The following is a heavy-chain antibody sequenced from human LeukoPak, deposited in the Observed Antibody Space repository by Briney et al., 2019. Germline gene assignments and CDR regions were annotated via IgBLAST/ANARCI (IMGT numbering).Heavy chain of an antibody. CDR2: ISNNGGYT. CDR1: GFTFSSSA. D-gene: IGHD1-20*01. J-gene: IGHJ4*02. CDR3: AKKMSITAASQVDY. V-gene: IGHV3-23*01. Sequence: PGGSLRLSCAASGFTFSSSAMSWVRQAPGKGLEWVSAISNNGGYTYYADSVQGRFTISRDNSKSTLCLQMNSLRAEDTAVYYCAKKMSITAASQVDYWGQGTLVTVSS.